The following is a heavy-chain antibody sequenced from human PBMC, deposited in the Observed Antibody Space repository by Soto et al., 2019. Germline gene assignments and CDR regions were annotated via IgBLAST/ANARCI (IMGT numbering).Heavy chain of an antibody. CDR3: ARPLGYCSSTSCYQFYYMDV. CDR2: ISANNGNT. D-gene: IGHD2-2*01. J-gene: IGHJ6*03. V-gene: IGHV1-18*01. CDR1: GYTFTSYG. Sequence: GASVKVSCKASGYTFTSYGISWVRQAPGQGLEWMGWISANNGNTNYAQRLQGRVTMTTDTSTSTAYMELRSLRSDDTAVYYCARPLGYCSSTSCYQFYYMDVWGKGTTVTVSS.